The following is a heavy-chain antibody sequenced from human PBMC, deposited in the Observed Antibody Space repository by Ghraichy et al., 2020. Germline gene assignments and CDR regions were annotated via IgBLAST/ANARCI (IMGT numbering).Heavy chain of an antibody. Sequence: GGSLRLSCAASEFNFNTYGMNWVRQAPGKGLEWISHISSRSDTFYADSVKGRFTISRDNAKDSLYLQMNSLRDEDTAVYYCASRYCSSTSCHYMDVWGKGTTVTVSS. CDR1: EFNFNTYG. V-gene: IGHV3-48*02. CDR2: ISSRSDT. J-gene: IGHJ6*03. CDR3: ASRYCSSTSCHYMDV. D-gene: IGHD2-2*01.